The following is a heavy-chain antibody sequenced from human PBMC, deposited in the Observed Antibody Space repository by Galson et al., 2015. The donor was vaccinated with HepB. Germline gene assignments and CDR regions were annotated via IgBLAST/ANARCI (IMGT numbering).Heavy chain of an antibody. CDR1: GGSISSSSYY. CDR2: MYYSGST. J-gene: IGHJ5*02. Sequence: SETLSLTCTVSGGSISSSSYYWGWIRQSPGKGLEWIGSMYYSGSTYYNPSLKSRVSISVDTSKNQLSLKLSSVTAADTAVYYCARGTKGYSSGGSWFDPWGQGTLVTVSS. V-gene: IGHV4-39*01. CDR3: ARGTKGYSSGGSWFDP. D-gene: IGHD6-19*01.